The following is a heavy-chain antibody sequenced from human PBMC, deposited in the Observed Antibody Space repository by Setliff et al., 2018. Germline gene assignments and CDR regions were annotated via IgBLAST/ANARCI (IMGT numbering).Heavy chain of an antibody. CDR1: GGSISGYY. CDR2: IFSSGST. J-gene: IGHJ4*02. CDR3: ARTRYGLGGRPY. D-gene: IGHD2-15*01. V-gene: IGHV4-59*01. Sequence: KTSETLSLTCTVSGGSISGYYWSWIRQPPGKGLEWIGYIFSSGSTNYNPSLKSRVTISLDTPKNQSSLRLSSVTAADTAVYYCARTRYGLGGRPYWGQGTLVTVSS.